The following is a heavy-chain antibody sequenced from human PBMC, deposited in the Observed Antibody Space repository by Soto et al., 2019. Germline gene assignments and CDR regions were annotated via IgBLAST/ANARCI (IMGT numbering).Heavy chain of an antibody. CDR3: ARGTLRPTYYFDY. Sequence: SVKVSGKASGGTFRSYAISWVRQAPGQGLEWMGGIIPIFGTANYAQKFQGRVTITADESTSTAYMELSSLRSEDTAVYYCARGTLRPTYYFDYWGQGTLVTVSS. CDR1: GGTFRSYA. J-gene: IGHJ4*02. V-gene: IGHV1-69*13. CDR2: IIPIFGTA.